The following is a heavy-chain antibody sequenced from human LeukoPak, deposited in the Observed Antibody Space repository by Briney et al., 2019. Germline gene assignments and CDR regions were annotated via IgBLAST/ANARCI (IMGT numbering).Heavy chain of an antibody. CDR1: GGSFSGYY. D-gene: IGHD6-19*01. CDR3: ARERQWLYYFDY. CDR2: INHSGST. J-gene: IGHJ4*02. V-gene: IGHV4-34*01. Sequence: SEILSLTCAVYGGSFSGYYWSWIRQPPGKGLEWIGEINHSGSTNYNPSLKSRVTISVDTSKNQFSLKLSSVTAADTAVYYCARERQWLYYFDYWGQGTLVTVSS.